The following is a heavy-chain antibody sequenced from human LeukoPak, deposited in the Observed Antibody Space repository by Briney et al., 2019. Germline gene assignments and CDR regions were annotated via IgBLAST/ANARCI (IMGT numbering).Heavy chain of an antibody. J-gene: IGHJ4*02. CDR2: IYNNGGSK. CDR3: ARRDSIGWPFDY. V-gene: IGHV3-23*01. CDR1: GFTFSSYA. Sequence: GGSLRLSCGASGFTFSSYAMTWVRQAPGKGLEWVSNIYNNGGSKYYADSVKGRFTISRDNSKNTLYLQMNSLRAEDTAIYYCARRDSIGWPFDYWGQGTLVTVSS. D-gene: IGHD6-19*01.